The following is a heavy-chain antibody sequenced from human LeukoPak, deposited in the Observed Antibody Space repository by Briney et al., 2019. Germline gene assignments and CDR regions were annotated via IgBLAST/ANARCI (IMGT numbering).Heavy chain of an antibody. V-gene: IGHV1-69*01. Sequence: ASVKVSCKASGGTFSSYAISWVRQAPGQGLEWMGGIIPIFGTANYAQKFQGRVTITADESTSTAYMELSSLRSEGTAVYYCARISSSYYHYFDYWGQGTLVTVFS. D-gene: IGHD6-6*01. CDR2: IIPIFGTA. CDR3: ARISSSYYHYFDY. J-gene: IGHJ4*02. CDR1: GGTFSSYA.